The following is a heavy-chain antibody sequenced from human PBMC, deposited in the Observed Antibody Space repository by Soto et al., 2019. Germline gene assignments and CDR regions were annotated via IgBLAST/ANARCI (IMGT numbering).Heavy chain of an antibody. CDR3: ARDISKNRSGPFDY. D-gene: IGHD6-19*01. CDR2: IIPIFGTA. CDR1: GGTFSSYA. J-gene: IGHJ4*02. Sequence: VKVSCKASGGTFSSYAISWVRQAPGQGLEWMGGIIPIFGTANYAQKFQGRVTITADESTSTAYMELSSLRSEDTAVYYCARDISKNRSGPFDYGGRGTLVPVSS. V-gene: IGHV1-69*13.